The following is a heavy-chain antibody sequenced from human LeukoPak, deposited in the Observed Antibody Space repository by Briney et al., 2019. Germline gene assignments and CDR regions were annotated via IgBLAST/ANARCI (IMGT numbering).Heavy chain of an antibody. V-gene: IGHV3-30*18. CDR1: GFTFSSYG. Sequence: GGSLRLSCAASGFTFSSYGTHWVRQAPGKGLEWVAVISYDGSNKYYADSVKGRFTISRDNSKNTLYLQMNSLRAEDTAVYYCAKLRDWGQGTLVTVSS. CDR2: ISYDGSNK. CDR3: AKLRD. D-gene: IGHD3-16*01. J-gene: IGHJ4*02.